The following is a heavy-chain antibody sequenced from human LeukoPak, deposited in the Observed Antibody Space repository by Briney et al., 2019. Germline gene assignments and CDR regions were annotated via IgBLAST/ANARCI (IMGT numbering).Heavy chain of an antibody. J-gene: IGHJ5*01. D-gene: IGHD6-19*01. Sequence: SQTLSLTCAISGDSVSSKNGAWNWIRQSPSRGLEWLGRSYYRSKWYDEYADSVKGRMTISPDTSKNQFSLHVYSVTPEDTAVYYCARDLGTSGWYTFDFWSQGTLVTVSS. CDR3: ARDLGTSGWYTFDF. V-gene: IGHV6-1*01. CDR2: SYYRSKWYD. CDR1: GDSVSSKNGA.